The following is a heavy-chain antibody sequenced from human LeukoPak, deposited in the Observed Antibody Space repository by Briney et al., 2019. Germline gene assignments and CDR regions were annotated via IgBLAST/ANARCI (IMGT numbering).Heavy chain of an antibody. CDR1: GVSVSDGRYY. V-gene: IGHV4-31*03. D-gene: IGHD2-2*01. Sequence: SETLSLTCTVSGVSVSDGRYYWTWIRQHRGKRLGWIGYKYYSGSAKYNPSLKSRLTISIDTSKNQFSLQLSSATAAETATYYCATPYCSGISCLDVFNMWGQGTRVTVSS. CDR3: ATPYCSGISCLDVFNM. CDR2: KYYSGSA. J-gene: IGHJ3*02.